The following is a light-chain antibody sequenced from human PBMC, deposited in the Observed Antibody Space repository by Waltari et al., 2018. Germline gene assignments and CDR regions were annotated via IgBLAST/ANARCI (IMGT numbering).Light chain of an antibody. Sequence: DIQMTQSPSTLSASVGDRVTITCRASQNINTWLAWHQQKPGKAPNLLIYKASSLESGVPSRFIGSVSGTEFTLPISSLQPDDFATYYCLQYNGEPRTFGQWTKVEVK. CDR2: KAS. J-gene: IGKJ1*01. CDR3: LQYNGEPRT. CDR1: QNINTW. V-gene: IGKV1-5*03.